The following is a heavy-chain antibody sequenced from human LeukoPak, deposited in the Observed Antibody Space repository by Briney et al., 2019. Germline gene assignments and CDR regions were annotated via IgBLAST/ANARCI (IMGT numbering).Heavy chain of an antibody. V-gene: IGHV1-46*01. Sequence: ASVTVSCKASGYTFTGYYMHWVRQAPGQGLEWMGIINPSGGSTSYAQKFQGRVTMTRDTSTSTVYMELSSLRSEDTAVYYCASTYDYVWGSYRAKDYYYMDVWGKGTTVTISS. D-gene: IGHD3-16*02. CDR1: GYTFTGYY. CDR2: INPSGGST. CDR3: ASTYDYVWGSYRAKDYYYMDV. J-gene: IGHJ6*03.